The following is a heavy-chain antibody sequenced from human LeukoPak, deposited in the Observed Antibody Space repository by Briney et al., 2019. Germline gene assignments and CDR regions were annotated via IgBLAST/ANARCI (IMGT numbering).Heavy chain of an antibody. CDR3: VTSRGYSGCHDY. V-gene: IGHV1-2*02. J-gene: IGHJ4*02. Sequence: ASVKVSCKASGYTFTGYYMHWVRQAPGQGLEWMGWTNPNSGGTNYAQKFQGRVTMTRDTSISTAYMELSRLRSDDTAVYYCVTSRGYSGCHDYWGQGTLVTVSS. CDR2: TNPNSGGT. CDR1: GYTFTGYY. D-gene: IGHD5-12*01.